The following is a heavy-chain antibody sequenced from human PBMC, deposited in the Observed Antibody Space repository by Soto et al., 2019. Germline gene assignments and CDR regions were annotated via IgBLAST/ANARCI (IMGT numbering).Heavy chain of an antibody. V-gene: IGHV3-7*01. J-gene: IGHJ4*02. CDR2: VNEDGSER. D-gene: IGHD1-26*01. CDR1: GFTFTNYY. CDR3: AKWGGAGGDY. Sequence: EVQLVESGGGLVQPGGSLRLSCAASGFTFTNYYMSWVRQAQGKGLEWVANVNEDGSERYYVDSVKGRFTVSRDNAKNSLYLQMNSLRAEDTAVYYCAKWGGAGGDYWGQGTLVTVSS.